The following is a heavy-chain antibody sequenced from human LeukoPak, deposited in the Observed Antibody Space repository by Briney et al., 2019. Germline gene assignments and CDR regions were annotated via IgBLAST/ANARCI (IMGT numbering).Heavy chain of an antibody. J-gene: IGHJ3*02. CDR1: GFTFSSHW. CDR3: ARREIYCSGGSCYWWGAFGI. V-gene: IGHV3-7*01. Sequence: GGSLRLSCAASGFTFSSHWMSWVRQAPGKGLEWVANIKQDGSEKYYVDSVKGRFTISRDNAKNSLYLEMNSLRAGDTAVYYCARREIYCSGGSCYWWGAFGIWGQGTMVTVSS. D-gene: IGHD2-15*01. CDR2: IKQDGSEK.